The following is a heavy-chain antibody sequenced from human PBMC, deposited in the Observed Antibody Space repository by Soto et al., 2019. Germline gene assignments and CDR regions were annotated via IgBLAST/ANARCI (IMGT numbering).Heavy chain of an antibody. CDR2: ISAHNGNT. CDR3: ARGRSGEY. J-gene: IGHJ4*02. CDR1: GYAFTTYG. V-gene: IGHV1-18*01. D-gene: IGHD3-10*01. Sequence: QVHLVQSGAEVKKPGASVKVSCKGSGYAFTTYGITWVRQAPGQGLEWMGWISAHNGNTNYAQKLQGRVTVTRDTPTRTAYMARRSLRSGATAVYYCARGRSGEYWGQGALVTVSS.